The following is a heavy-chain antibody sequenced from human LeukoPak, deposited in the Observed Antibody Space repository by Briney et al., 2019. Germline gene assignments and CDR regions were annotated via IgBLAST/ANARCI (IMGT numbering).Heavy chain of an antibody. CDR1: DASIRSYY. J-gene: IGHJ4*02. CDR2: ISGST. V-gene: IGHV4-59*01. CDR3: AREREEPEDYFDC. Sequence: PSETLSLTCTVSDASIRSYYWSRIRQPPGKGLEWIGYISGSTSNNPSLRSRVTMSIDTSKYQFSLNLSSVTAADTAVYYCAREREEPEDYFDCWGQGILVTVSS. D-gene: IGHD1-26*01.